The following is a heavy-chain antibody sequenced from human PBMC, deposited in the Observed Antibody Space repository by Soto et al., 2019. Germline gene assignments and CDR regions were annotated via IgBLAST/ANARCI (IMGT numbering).Heavy chain of an antibody. J-gene: IGHJ6*03. D-gene: IGHD1-26*01. CDR1: GGSISSGGYY. CDR3: AREPSVGYYYYMDV. CDR2: IYYSGST. Sequence: SETLSLTCTVSGGSISSGGYYWSWIRQHPGKGLEWIGYIYYSGSTYYNPSLKSRVTISVDTSKNQFSLKLSSVTAADTAVYYCAREPSVGYYYYMDVWGKGTTVTVSS. V-gene: IGHV4-31*03.